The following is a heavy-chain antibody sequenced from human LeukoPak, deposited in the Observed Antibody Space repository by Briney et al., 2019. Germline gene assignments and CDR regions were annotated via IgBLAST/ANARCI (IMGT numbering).Heavy chain of an antibody. CDR2: IGGSGYST. Sequence: GGSLRLSCAASGFTFSHYGTSWVRQAPGKGLEWVSAIGGSGYSTYYADSVKGRFTISRDNSKNTLYLQMNSLRAEDTAVYYCAKYYGDDPDYYYYMDVWGKGTTVTISS. CDR3: AKYYGDDPDYYYYMDV. CDR1: GFTFSHYG. V-gene: IGHV3-23*01. J-gene: IGHJ6*03. D-gene: IGHD4-17*01.